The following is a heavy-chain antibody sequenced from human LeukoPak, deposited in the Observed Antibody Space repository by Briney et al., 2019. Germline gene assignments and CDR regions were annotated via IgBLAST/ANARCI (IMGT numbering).Heavy chain of an antibody. CDR2: IIPIFGTA. Sequence: SVKVSCKASGGTFSSYAISWVRQAPGQGLEWMGGIIPIFGTANYAQKFQGRVTITTDESTSTAYMELSSLRSEDTAVYYCATKRAGSSSTYYYYYMDVWGKGTTVTVSS. D-gene: IGHD6-6*01. CDR3: ATKRAGSSSTYYYYYMDV. J-gene: IGHJ6*03. CDR1: GGTFSSYA. V-gene: IGHV1-69*05.